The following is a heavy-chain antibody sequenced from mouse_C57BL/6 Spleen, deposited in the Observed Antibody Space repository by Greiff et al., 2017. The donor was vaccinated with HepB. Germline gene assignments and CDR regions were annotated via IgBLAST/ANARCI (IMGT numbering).Heavy chain of an antibody. Sequence: QVQLQQPGAELVKPGASVKMSCKASGYTFTSYWITWVKQRPGQGLEWIGDIYPGSGSTNYNEKFKSKATLTVDTSSSTAYMQLSSLTSEDSAFYYCARSRIYYGNYEGYFDYWGQGNTLTVSS. CDR3: ARSRIYYGNYEGYFDY. CDR1: GYTFTSYW. J-gene: IGHJ2*01. V-gene: IGHV1-55*01. D-gene: IGHD2-1*01. CDR2: IYPGSGST.